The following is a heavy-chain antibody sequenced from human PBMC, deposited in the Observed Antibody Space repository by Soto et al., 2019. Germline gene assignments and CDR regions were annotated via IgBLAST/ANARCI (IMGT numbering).Heavy chain of an antibody. V-gene: IGHV3-33*01. J-gene: IGHJ4*02. CDR1: GFTFSSYG. Sequence: GGSLRLSCAATGFTFSSYGMHWVRQAPGKGLEWVAVIWYDGSNKYYTNSVKGRFTISRDNSKSKLYLQMNSLRAEDTAVYYRARDYYDSSGYYPIDYWGQGTLVTVSS. CDR3: ARDYYDSSGYYPIDY. D-gene: IGHD3-22*01. CDR2: IWYDGSNK.